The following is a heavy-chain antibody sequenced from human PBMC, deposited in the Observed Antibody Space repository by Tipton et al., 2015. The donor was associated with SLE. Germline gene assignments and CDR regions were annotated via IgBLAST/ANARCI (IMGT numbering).Heavy chain of an antibody. D-gene: IGHD2-2*02. CDR2: IWYDGSNK. CDR3: ARTADCSSTSCYTGGGYFQH. J-gene: IGHJ1*01. Sequence: SLRLSCAASGFTFSDYYMSWIRQAPGKGLEWVAVIWYDGSNKYYADSVKGRFTISRDNSKNTLYLQMNSLRAEDTAVYYCARTADCSSTSCYTGGGYFQHWGQGTLVTVSS. V-gene: IGHV3-33*08. CDR1: GFTFSDYY.